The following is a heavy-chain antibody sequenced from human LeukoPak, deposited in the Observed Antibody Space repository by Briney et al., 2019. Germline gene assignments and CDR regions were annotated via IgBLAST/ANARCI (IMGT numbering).Heavy chain of an antibody. V-gene: IGHV1-8*01. Sequence: ASVRVSCKASGYTFTSYDINWVRQATGQGLEWMGWMNPNSGNTGYAQKFQGRVTMTRNTSISTAYMELSSLRSEDTAVYYCARSHYDSSGWSVYYYYYYMDVWGKGTTVTISS. CDR3: ARSHYDSSGWSVYYYYYYMDV. CDR2: MNPNSGNT. J-gene: IGHJ6*03. D-gene: IGHD3-22*01. CDR1: GYTFTSYD.